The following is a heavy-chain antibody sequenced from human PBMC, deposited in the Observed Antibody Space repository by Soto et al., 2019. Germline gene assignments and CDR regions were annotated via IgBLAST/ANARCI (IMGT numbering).Heavy chain of an antibody. D-gene: IGHD2-21*02. CDR1: GYTFRNFG. CDR3: VRVDSTDHDRAGLE. J-gene: IGHJ4*02. CDR2: ISGYNGRT. Sequence: QVQLVQSGPEVKKPGASVKVSCKTSGYTFRNFGVSWVRQAPGQRLEWLGWISGYNGRTYYAEKFQGRLTLTTDTSTNTAYMELRSLRSDDTALFYCVRVDSTDHDRAGLEWGQGTLVTVS. V-gene: IGHV1-18*01.